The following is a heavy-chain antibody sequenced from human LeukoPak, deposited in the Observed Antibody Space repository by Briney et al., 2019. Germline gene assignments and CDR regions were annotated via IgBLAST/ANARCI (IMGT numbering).Heavy chain of an antibody. V-gene: IGHV3-33*06. CDR2: IWYDGSNK. Sequence: GVSLRLSCAASGFTFSSYGMHWVRQAPGKGLEGGTVIWYDGSNKYYADSGKGRFTISRDNSKNTLYLKMNSLRAEDTAVYYCAKGAAGGYYYYYMDVWGKGTTVTVSS. CDR1: GFTFSSYG. D-gene: IGHD2-15*01. CDR3: AKGAAGGYYYYYMDV. J-gene: IGHJ6*03.